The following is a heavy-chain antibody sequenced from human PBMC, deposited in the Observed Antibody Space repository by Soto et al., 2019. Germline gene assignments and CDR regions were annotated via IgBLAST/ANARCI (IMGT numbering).Heavy chain of an antibody. J-gene: IGHJ4*02. CDR3: ARLYSSGWYDK. D-gene: IGHD6-19*01. V-gene: IGHV3-48*03. CDR1: GFTFSSYE. Sequence: GGSLRLSCAASGFTFSSYEMNWVRQAPGKGLEWVSYISSSGSTIYYADSVKGRFTISRDNAKNTLYLQMDSLRAEDTAVYYCARLYSSGWYDKWGQGTLVTVSS. CDR2: ISSSGSTI.